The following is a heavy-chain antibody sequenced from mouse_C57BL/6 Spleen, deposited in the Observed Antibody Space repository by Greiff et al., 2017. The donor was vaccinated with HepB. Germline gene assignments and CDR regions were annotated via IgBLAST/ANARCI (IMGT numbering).Heavy chain of an antibody. J-gene: IGHJ1*03. Sequence: VHVKQSGPELVKPGASVKISCKASGYSFTDYNMNWVKQSNGKSLEWIGVINPNYGTTSYNQKFKGKATLTVDQSSSTAYMQLNSLTSEDSAVYYCARAGWLLPYWYFDVWGTGTTVTVSS. CDR3: ARAGWLLPYWYFDV. CDR1: GYSFTDYN. D-gene: IGHD2-3*01. CDR2: INPNYGTT. V-gene: IGHV1-39*01.